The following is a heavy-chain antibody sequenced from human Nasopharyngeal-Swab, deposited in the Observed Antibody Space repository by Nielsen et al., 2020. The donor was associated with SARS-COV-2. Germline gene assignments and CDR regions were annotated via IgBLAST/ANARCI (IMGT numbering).Heavy chain of an antibody. V-gene: IGHV3-9*01. D-gene: IGHD6-19*01. Sequence: SLKIPRAASGFPFHDFAMHRVRLVPGKGLETVSGISWHSNWIVYVDSVKRRFTISSDNDKNYLYLQMNSLRAEDTALYYCAKDPAVGGWEHFQHWGQGTLVTVAS. CDR3: AKDPAVGGWEHFQH. J-gene: IGHJ1*01. CDR2: ISWHSNWI. CDR1: GFPFHDFA.